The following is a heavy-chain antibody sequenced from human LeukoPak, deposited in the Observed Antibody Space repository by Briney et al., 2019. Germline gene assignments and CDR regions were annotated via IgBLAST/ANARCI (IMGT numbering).Heavy chain of an antibody. D-gene: IGHD2-2*01. J-gene: IGHJ3*02. V-gene: IGHV1-69*06. CDR2: IIPIFGTA. Sequence: SVKVSCKASGGTFSSYAISWVRQAPGQGLEWMGGIIPIFGTANYAQKFQGRVTITADKSTSAAYMELSSLRSDDTAVYYCARTVVPAAKPRPDAFDIWGQGTMVTVSS. CDR3: ARTVVPAAKPRPDAFDI. CDR1: GGTFSSYA.